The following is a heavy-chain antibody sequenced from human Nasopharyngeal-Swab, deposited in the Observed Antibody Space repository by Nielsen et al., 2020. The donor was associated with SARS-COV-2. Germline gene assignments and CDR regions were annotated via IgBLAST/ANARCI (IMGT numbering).Heavy chain of an antibody. J-gene: IGHJ3*02. D-gene: IGHD3-22*01. CDR1: GGTFSSYA. CDR2: IIPIFGTA. V-gene: IGHV1-69*13. Sequence: SVKVSCKASGGTFSSYAISWVRQAPGQGLEWMGGIIPIFGTANYAQKFQGRVTITADESTSTAYMELSSLRSEDTAVYYCARPYYYDSSGYLVAFDIWGQGIMVTVSS. CDR3: ARPYYYDSSGYLVAFDI.